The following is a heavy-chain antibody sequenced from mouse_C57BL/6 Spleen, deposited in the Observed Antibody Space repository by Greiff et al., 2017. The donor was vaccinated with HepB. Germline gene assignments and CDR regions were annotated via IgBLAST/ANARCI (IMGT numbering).Heavy chain of an antibody. CDR1: GFSLTSYG. Sequence: QVQLKESGPGLVAPSQSLSITCTVSGFSLTSYGVHWVRQPPGKGLEWLVVIWSDGSTTYNSALKSRLSISKDNSKSQVFLKMNSLQTDDTAMYYCARHGDYGTGYAMDYWGQGTSVTVSS. CDR2: IWSDGST. V-gene: IGHV2-6-1*01. J-gene: IGHJ4*01. CDR3: ARHGDYGTGYAMDY. D-gene: IGHD1-1*01.